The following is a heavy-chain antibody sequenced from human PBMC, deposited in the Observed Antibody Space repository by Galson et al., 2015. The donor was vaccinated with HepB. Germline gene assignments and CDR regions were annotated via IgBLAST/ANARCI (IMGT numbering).Heavy chain of an antibody. CDR2: IWYDGSNK. Sequence: SLRLSCAASGFTFSSYGMHWVRQAPGKGLEWVAVIWYDGSNKYYADSVKGRFTISRDNSKNTLYLQMNSLRAEDTAVYYCAREARYYYDSSGYKGYSVVNWFDPWGQGTLVTVSS. CDR1: GFTFSSYG. V-gene: IGHV3-33*01. J-gene: IGHJ5*02. CDR3: AREARYYYDSSGYKGYSVVNWFDP. D-gene: IGHD3-22*01.